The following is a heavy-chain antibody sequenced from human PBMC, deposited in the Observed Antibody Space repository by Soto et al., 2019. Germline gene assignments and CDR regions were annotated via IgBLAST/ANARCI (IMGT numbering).Heavy chain of an antibody. CDR1: GYTFSRYG. CDR3: GKNGQPPFYYDGMDV. V-gene: IGHV1-18*01. CDR2: ISGYNGDT. D-gene: IGHD2-8*01. J-gene: IGHJ6*02. Sequence: QGQLVQSGPEAKKPGASVKVSCKASGYTFSRYGISWVRQAPGQGLEWMGWISGYNGDTKYAQKVQGRVTMTLDTSTYTAYMEVRRLTSDETAIYYCGKNGQPPFYYDGMDVWGQGTTVSVAS.